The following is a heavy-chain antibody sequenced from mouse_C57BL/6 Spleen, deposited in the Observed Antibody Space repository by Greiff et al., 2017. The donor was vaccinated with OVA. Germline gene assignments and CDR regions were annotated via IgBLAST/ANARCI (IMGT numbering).Heavy chain of an antibody. CDR3: ARNGLAGTYFDY. Sequence: QVQLQQSGAELVKPGASVKISCKASGYAFSSYWMNWVKQRPGKGLEWIGQIYPGDGDTNYNGKFKGKATLTADKSSSTAYMQLSSLTSEDSAVYFCARNGLAGTYFDYWGQGTTLTVSS. CDR2: IYPGDGDT. V-gene: IGHV1-80*01. CDR1: GYAFSSYW. D-gene: IGHD4-1*01. J-gene: IGHJ2*01.